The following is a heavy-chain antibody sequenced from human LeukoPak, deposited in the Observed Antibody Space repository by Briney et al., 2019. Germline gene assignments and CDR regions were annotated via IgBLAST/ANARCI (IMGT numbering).Heavy chain of an antibody. CDR2: INPNSGET. CDR3: ASSPHSSGLVAFDY. Sequence: GASVKVSCKASGYTFTAYYMHWVRQAPGQGLEWMGRINPNSGETNSAQKFQGRVTMTTDTSIGTGYMELSRLRSDDTAVYFCASSPHSSGLVAFDYWGQGTLVTVSP. V-gene: IGHV1-2*06. CDR1: GYTFTAYY. J-gene: IGHJ4*02. D-gene: IGHD5-18*01.